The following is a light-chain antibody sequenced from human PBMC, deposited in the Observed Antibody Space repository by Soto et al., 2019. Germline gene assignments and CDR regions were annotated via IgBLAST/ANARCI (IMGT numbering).Light chain of an antibody. CDR3: YSYAGTYTFL. Sequence: QSALTQPRSVSGSPGQSATISCTGTANDVGGHNYVSWYQQHPGEAPKLLIYDVTERPSGVPDRFSGSKSGNTASLTISGLQTEDEADYYCYSYAGTYTFLFGTGTKVTVL. J-gene: IGLJ1*01. CDR1: ANDVGGHNY. CDR2: DVT. V-gene: IGLV2-11*01.